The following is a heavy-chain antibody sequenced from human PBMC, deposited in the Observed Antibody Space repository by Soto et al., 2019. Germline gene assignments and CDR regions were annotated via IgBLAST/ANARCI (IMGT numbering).Heavy chain of an antibody. Sequence: EVQLVESGGGLVQPGGSLRLSCAASGLIFSDYHMDWVRQAPGKGLEWVGRIRRKANSYTTEYAASVKGRFTISRDDSKTALYLQMNSPKSEDTAVYYCAMLGGWSGGSSGMDVWGQWTTVTVS. CDR2: IRRKANSYTT. CDR1: GLIFSDYH. CDR3: AMLGGWSGGSSGMDV. V-gene: IGHV3-72*01. D-gene: IGHD6-19*01. J-gene: IGHJ6*02.